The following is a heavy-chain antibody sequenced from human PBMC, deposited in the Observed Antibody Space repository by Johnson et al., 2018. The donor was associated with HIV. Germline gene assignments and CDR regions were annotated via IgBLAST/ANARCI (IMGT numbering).Heavy chain of an antibody. Sequence: VQLVESGGGVVQPGRSLRLSCTASGFTFSNAWMSWVRQAPGKGLEWVGQIKSRTDGGTTDYGAPVKGRFTISRNDSENTLRLQMNSLKTEYTALYYCDTITRSYCFDSSGYLYDAVVLWGQGTVVTVSS. CDR3: DTITRSYCFDSSGYLYDAVVL. CDR2: IKSRTDGGTT. J-gene: IGHJ3*01. V-gene: IGHV3-15*01. D-gene: IGHD3-22*01. CDR1: GFTFSNAW.